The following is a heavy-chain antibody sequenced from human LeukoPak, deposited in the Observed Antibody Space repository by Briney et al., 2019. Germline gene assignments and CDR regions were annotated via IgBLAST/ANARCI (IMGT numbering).Heavy chain of an antibody. CDR1: GGTFSSYA. CDR3: ARDFGESITMVRGVIIYYYYMDV. J-gene: IGHJ6*03. D-gene: IGHD3-10*01. Sequence: SVKVSCKASGGTFSSYAISWVRQAPGQGLEWMGGIIPIFGTANYAQKFQGRVTITADKSTSTAYVELSSLRSEDTAVYYCARDFGESITMVRGVIIYYYYMDVWGKGTTVTVSS. CDR2: IIPIFGTA. V-gene: IGHV1-69*06.